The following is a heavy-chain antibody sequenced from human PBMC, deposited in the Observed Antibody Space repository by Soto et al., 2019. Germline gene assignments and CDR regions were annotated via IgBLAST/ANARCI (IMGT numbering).Heavy chain of an antibody. CDR1: GFTFSSYA. Sequence: GGSLRLSCAASGFTFSSYAMSWVRQAPGKGLEWVSAISGSGGSTYYADSVKGRFTISRDNSKNTLYLQMNSLRAEDTAVYYCARHQSSLREAFDIWGQGTMVTVSS. CDR3: ARHQSSLREAFDI. J-gene: IGHJ3*02. D-gene: IGHD1-26*01. V-gene: IGHV3-23*01. CDR2: ISGSGGST.